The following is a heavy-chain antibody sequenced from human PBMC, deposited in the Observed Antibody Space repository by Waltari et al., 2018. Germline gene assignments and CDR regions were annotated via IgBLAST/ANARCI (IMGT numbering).Heavy chain of an antibody. Sequence: EVQLVAYGGGLVQPGGSLRLSCAAAGLTFSSYGVSWGRQAPGKGRGWVANIKQDGSEKYSVDSVKGRFTISRDNAKNSLSLQMNSLRAEDTAVYFCARLYNTGWYGIDYWGQGTLVTVSS. CDR2: IKQDGSEK. V-gene: IGHV3-7*01. CDR3: ARLYNTGWYGIDY. J-gene: IGHJ4*02. D-gene: IGHD6-19*01. CDR1: GLTFSSYG.